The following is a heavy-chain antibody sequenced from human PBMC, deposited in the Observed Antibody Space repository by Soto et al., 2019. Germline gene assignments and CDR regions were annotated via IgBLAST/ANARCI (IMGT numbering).Heavy chain of an antibody. CDR3: ARDLNGGYVGNYYYYGMDV. D-gene: IGHD5-12*01. J-gene: IGHJ6*02. V-gene: IGHV1-69*13. CDR1: GGTFSSYA. CDR2: IIPIFGTA. Sequence: GASVKVSCKASGGTFSSYAISWVRQAPGQGLEWMGGIIPIFGTANYAQKFQGRVTITADESTSTAYMELSSLRSEDTAVYYCARDLNGGYVGNYYYYGMDVWGQGTTVTSP.